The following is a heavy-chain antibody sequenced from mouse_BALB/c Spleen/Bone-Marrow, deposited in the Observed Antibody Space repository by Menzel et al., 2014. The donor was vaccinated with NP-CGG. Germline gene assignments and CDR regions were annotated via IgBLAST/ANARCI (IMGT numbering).Heavy chain of an antibody. V-gene: IGHV1-18*01. D-gene: IGHD2-2*01. CDR1: GYTFTDYN. CDR2: INPNYDST. CDR3: ARRDGYDSYFDY. Sequence: VQLKQSGAELVKPGASEKISCKASGYTFTDYNMDWVKQSHGKSLEWIGDINPNYDSTSYNQKFKGKVTLTVDKSSSTAYMELRSLTSEDTAVYNCARRDGYDSYFDYWGQGTTLTVSS. J-gene: IGHJ2*01.